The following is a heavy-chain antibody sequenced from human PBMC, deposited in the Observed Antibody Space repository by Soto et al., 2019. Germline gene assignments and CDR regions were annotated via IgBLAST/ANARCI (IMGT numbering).Heavy chain of an antibody. V-gene: IGHV3-33*01. CDR1: GFTFSSYG. CDR3: ARGLCTNGVCYSWFDP. Sequence: GGSLRLSCAASGFTFSSYGMHWVRQAPGKGLEWVAVIWYDGSNKYYADSVKGRFTISRDNSKNTLYLQMNSLRAEDTAVYYCARGLCTNGVCYSWFDPWGQGTLVTVSS. J-gene: IGHJ5*02. CDR2: IWYDGSNK. D-gene: IGHD2-8*01.